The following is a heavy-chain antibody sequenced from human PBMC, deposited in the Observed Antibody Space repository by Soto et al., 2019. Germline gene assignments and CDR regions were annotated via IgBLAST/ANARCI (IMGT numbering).Heavy chain of an antibody. CDR3: ARDLEGVSAFDI. D-gene: IGHD3-16*01. Sequence: QVQLVQSGAEVKKPGSSVKVSCKASGGTFSSYAISWVRQATGQGLEWMGGIIPIFGTANYAEKFQGRVTLTADESTSTAYMELSSLRSEDTAVYYCARDLEGVSAFDICGRGTMVTVSS. CDR1: GGTFSSYA. V-gene: IGHV1-69*01. CDR2: IIPIFGTA. J-gene: IGHJ3*02.